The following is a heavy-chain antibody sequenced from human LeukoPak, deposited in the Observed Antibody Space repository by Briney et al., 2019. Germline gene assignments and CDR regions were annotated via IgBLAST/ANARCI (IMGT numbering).Heavy chain of an antibody. J-gene: IGHJ4*02. CDR3: ARGNYYDFWSGYPSHFDY. V-gene: IGHV3-48*01. D-gene: IGHD3-3*01. CDR1: GFTFSDYS. CDR2: ISSSGSLI. Sequence: GGSLRLSCVASGFTFSDYSMNWVRQAPGKGLEWVSYISSSGSLIYYGDAVKGRFTISRDNSKNTLYLQMNSLRAEDTAVYYCARGNYYDFWSGYPSHFDYWGQGTLVTVSS.